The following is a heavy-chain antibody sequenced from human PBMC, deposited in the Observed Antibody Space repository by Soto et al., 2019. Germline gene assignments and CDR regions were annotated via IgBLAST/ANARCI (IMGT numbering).Heavy chain of an antibody. J-gene: IGHJ4*02. CDR2: IYHSGST. D-gene: IGHD6-13*01. V-gene: IGHV4-38-2*02. CDR3: ARDQYSSSHLVSAY. CDR1: GYSISSGYY. Sequence: GTLSLTCVVSGYSISSGYYWGCIRQPPGKGLEWIGSIYHSGSTSYNPSLKSRVTISVDTSRNQFSLKLSSVSAADTAVYYCARDQYSSSHLVSAYWGQGALVTVSS.